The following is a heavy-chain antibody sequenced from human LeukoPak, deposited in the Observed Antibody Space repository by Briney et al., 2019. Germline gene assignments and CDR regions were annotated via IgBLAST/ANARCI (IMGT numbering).Heavy chain of an antibody. CDR3: ARQCTNSSFYYYYYGMDV. V-gene: IGHV5-51*01. CDR2: IYPGDSDT. D-gene: IGHD2-2*01. Sequence: GESLKISCRGSGYRFTSCWIGWVRQMPGRGLDWMGIIYPGDSDTRYSPSFQGQVTISADKSISTAYLQWISLKASDTAMYYCARQCTNSSFYYYYYGMDVWGQGTTVTVSS. J-gene: IGHJ6*02. CDR1: GYRFTSCW.